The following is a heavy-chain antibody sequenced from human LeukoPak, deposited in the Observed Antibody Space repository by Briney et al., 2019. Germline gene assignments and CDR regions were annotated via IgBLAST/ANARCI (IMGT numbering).Heavy chain of an antibody. CDR2: INHSGST. D-gene: IGHD3-22*01. CDR1: GGSFSGYY. Sequence: SETLSLTCAVYGGSFSGYYWSWIRQPPGKGLEWIGEINHSGSTNYNPSLKSRVTISVDTSKNQFSLKLSSVTVADTAVYYCARKSGWAYYYDSSGSSRFDPWGQGTLVTVSS. CDR3: ARKSGWAYYYDSSGSSRFDP. J-gene: IGHJ5*02. V-gene: IGHV4-34*01.